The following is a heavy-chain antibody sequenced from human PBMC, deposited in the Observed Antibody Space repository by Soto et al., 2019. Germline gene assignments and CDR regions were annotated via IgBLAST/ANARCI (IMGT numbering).Heavy chain of an antibody. CDR3: SRYRATINSFWFDP. CDR2: ISAYNGNT. J-gene: IGHJ5*02. Sequence: QVQLVQSGAEVKKPGASVKVSCKASGYTFTSYGISWVRQAPGQGLEWMGWISAYNGNTNYAQKVQGRVTMTTDTSTSTAYMALRSLRSDVTTVYYCSRYRATINSFWFDPWGQGTLVTVSS. CDR1: GYTFTSYG. D-gene: IGHD5-12*01. V-gene: IGHV1-18*01.